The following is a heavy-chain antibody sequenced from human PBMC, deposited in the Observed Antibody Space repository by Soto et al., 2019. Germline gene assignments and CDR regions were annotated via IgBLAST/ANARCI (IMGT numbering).Heavy chain of an antibody. CDR2: ISYDGSNK. D-gene: IGHD6-6*01. Sequence: GGSLRLSCAASGFTFSSYAMHWVRQAPGKGLEWVAVISYDGSNKYYADSVKGRFTISRDNSKNTLYLQMNSLRAEDTAVYYCARALAARRMGTDYWGQGTLVTVSS. CDR1: GFTFSSYA. J-gene: IGHJ4*02. V-gene: IGHV3-30-3*01. CDR3: ARALAARRMGTDY.